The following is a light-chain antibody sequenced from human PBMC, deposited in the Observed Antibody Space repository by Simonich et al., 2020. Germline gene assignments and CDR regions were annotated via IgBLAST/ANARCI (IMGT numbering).Light chain of an antibody. V-gene: IGKV1-39*01. CDR1: QSISSY. CDR2: AAS. Sequence: DIQMTQSPSSLSASVGDRVTITCRASQSISSYLNLYQQKQGKTPKLLIYAASSLQSGVPSRFSGSGSGTDFTLTISSLQPEDFATYYCQQSYSTLSITFGQGTRLEIK. CDR3: QQSYSTLSIT. J-gene: IGKJ5*01.